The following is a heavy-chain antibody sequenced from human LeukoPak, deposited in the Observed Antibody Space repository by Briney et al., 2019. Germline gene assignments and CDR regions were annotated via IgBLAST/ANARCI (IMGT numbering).Heavy chain of an antibody. V-gene: IGHV3-30*04. CDR3: AGWLQLVDY. CDR2: ISYDGGNK. J-gene: IGHJ4*02. D-gene: IGHD5-24*01. Sequence: GGSLRLSCAASGFTFSSYAMHWVRQAPGKGLEWVAVISYDGGNKYYADSVKGRFTISRDNSKNTLYLQMNSLRAEDTAVYYCAGWLQLVDYWGQGTLVTVSS. CDR1: GFTFSSYA.